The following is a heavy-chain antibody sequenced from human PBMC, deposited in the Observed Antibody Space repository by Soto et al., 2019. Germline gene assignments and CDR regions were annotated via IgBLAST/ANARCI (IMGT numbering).Heavy chain of an antibody. CDR2: IYYSGST. V-gene: IGHV4-61*01. CDR3: ARDPGIAVAGRYYYYGMDV. Sequence: QVQLQESGPGLVKPSETLSLTCTVSGGSVSSGSYYWSWIWQPPGKGLEWIGYIYYSGSTNYNPSLKSRVTISVDTSKNQFSLKLSSVTAADTAVYYCARDPGIAVAGRYYYYGMDVWGQGTTVTVSS. D-gene: IGHD6-19*01. CDR1: GGSVSSGSYY. J-gene: IGHJ6*02.